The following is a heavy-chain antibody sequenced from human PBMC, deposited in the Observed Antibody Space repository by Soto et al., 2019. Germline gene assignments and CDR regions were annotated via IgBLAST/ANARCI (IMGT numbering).Heavy chain of an antibody. CDR1: GGSISSSSYY. CDR2: IYYSGST. D-gene: IGHD6-13*01. CDR3: ASQAAGAGSWFDP. V-gene: IGHV4-39*01. J-gene: IGHJ5*02. Sequence: SETLSLTCTVSGGSISSSSYYWGWIRQPPGKGLEWIGSIYYSGSTYYNPSLKSRVTISVDTSKNQFSLKLSSVTAADTAVYYSASQAAGAGSWFDPWGQGTLVTVSS.